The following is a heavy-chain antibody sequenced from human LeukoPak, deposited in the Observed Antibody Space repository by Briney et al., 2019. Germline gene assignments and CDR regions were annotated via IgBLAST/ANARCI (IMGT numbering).Heavy chain of an antibody. D-gene: IGHD2-8*01. CDR1: GGSFSGYY. Sequence: PSETLSLTCAVYGGSFSGYYWSWIRQPPGKGLEWIGYIYYSGSTYYNPSLKSRVTISVDTSKNQFSLKLTSVTAADTAVYFCARGDLIDVAYFDYWGQGTLVTVSS. J-gene: IGHJ4*02. CDR3: ARGDLIDVAYFDY. V-gene: IGHV4-34*09. CDR2: IYYSGST.